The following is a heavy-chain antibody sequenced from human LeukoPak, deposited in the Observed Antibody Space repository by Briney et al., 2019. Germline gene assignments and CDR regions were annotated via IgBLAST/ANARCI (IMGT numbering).Heavy chain of an antibody. CDR1: GGTFNSYA. J-gene: IGHJ4*02. CDR2: IIPIFGTA. Sequence: ASVKVSCKASGGTFNSYAISWVRQAPGQGLEWMGGIIPIFGTANYAQKFQGRVTITADESTSTAYMELSSLRSEDTAVYYCARGPACGGDCYFFDYWGQGTLVTVSS. CDR3: ARGPACGGDCYFFDY. D-gene: IGHD2-21*02. V-gene: IGHV1-69*01.